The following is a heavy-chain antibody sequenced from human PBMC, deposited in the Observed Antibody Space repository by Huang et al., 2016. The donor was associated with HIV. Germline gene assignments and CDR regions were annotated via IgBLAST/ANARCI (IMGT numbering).Heavy chain of an antibody. CDR3: TSGDPIVNWFDP. CDR2: IIPIFSTV. Sequence: QVQLVQSGAEVKKTGSSVKVSCKASGGTFSSYALSWVRQAPGKGLEWRVGIIPIFSTVNYAQKFQGRVTSTADESTTTAYMELNSLRSEDTAVYYCTSGDPIVNWFDPWGQGTLVTVSS. CDR1: GGTFSSYA. J-gene: IGHJ5*02. V-gene: IGHV1-69*13. D-gene: IGHD3-16*02.